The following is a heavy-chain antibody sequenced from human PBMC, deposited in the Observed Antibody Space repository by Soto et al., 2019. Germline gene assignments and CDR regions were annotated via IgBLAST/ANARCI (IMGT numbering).Heavy chain of an antibody. CDR3: ARDLLWCAQKPIDF. V-gene: IGHV1-2*02. J-gene: IGHJ4*02. Sequence: QVRLQQSGAEVKKPGASVKVSCKASGYTFSGYNMHWVRQAPGQGLEWMGWINPNSGGTNSARKFQGRVTMTRDTSIGTAYMELTNLTSDDTAVYFCARDLLWCAQKPIDFWGQGTLVTVSS. CDR1: GYTFSGYN. CDR2: INPNSGGT. D-gene: IGHD2-21*01.